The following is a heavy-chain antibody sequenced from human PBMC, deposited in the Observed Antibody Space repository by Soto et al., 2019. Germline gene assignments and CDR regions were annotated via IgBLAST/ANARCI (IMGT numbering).Heavy chain of an antibody. CDR3: VKDRAIDY. CDR1: GFTFNSLA. Sequence: GGSLRLSCSASGFTFNSLAMHWVRQAPGKGLQYVASISHNGATTYYADSVKGRFIISRDNSKNSLFLQMSSLATEDTAVYYSVKDRAIDYRGQGTLVTVSS. D-gene: IGHD3-10*01. J-gene: IGHJ4*01. V-gene: IGHV3-64D*08. CDR2: ISHNGATT.